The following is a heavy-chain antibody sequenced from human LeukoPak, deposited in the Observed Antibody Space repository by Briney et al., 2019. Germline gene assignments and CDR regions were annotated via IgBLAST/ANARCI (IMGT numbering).Heavy chain of an antibody. CDR3: ARGVISAGYSSGWYTRGAFDI. Sequence: GASVKVSCKASGGTFSSYAISWVRQAPGQGLEWMGGIIPIFGTANYAQKFQGRVTITRNTSISTAYMELSSLRSEDTAVYYCARGVISAGYSSGWYTRGAFDIWGQGTMVTVSS. CDR1: GGTFSSYA. CDR2: IIPIFGTA. V-gene: IGHV1-69*05. J-gene: IGHJ3*02. D-gene: IGHD6-19*01.